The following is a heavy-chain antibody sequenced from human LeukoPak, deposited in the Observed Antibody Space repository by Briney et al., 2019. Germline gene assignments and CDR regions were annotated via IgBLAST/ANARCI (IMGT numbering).Heavy chain of an antibody. J-gene: IGHJ3*02. D-gene: IGHD5-18*01. CDR2: IYYSGST. Sequence: SQTLSLTCTVSGGSISSGGYYWSCIRQHPGKGLEWIGYIYYSGSTYYNPSLKSRVTISVDTSKNQFSLKLSSVTAADTAVYYCARGYSYWAFDIWGQGTMVTVSS. CDR1: GGSISSGGYY. CDR3: ARGYSYWAFDI. V-gene: IGHV4-31*03.